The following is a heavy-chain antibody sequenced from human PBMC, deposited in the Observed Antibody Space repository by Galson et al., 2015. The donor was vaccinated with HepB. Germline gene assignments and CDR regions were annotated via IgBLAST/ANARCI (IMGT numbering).Heavy chain of an antibody. CDR3: VRGYDSANYYYLY. V-gene: IGHV1-69*13. Sequence: SVKVSCKASGGTFSRSTISWVRQDPGQGLEWMGGITPIFGTANYAQKFQGRVTITADESTSTAYMELNSLRSEDTAVYYCVRGYDSANYYYLYWGQGTLVTVSS. CDR2: ITPIFGTA. CDR1: GGTFSRST. J-gene: IGHJ4*02. D-gene: IGHD3-10*01.